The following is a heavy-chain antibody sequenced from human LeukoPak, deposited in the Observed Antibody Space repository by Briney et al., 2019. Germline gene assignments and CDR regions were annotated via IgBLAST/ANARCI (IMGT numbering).Heavy chain of an antibody. D-gene: IGHD4-17*01. J-gene: IGHJ4*02. V-gene: IGHV4-34*01. CDR2: INHSGST. Sequence: SETLSLTCTVSDGSISSYYWSWIRQPPGKGLEWIGEINHSGSTNYNPSLKSRVTISVDTSKNQFSLKLSSVTAADTAVYYCARGHYGDYVPDYWGQGTLVTVSS. CDR3: ARGHYGDYVPDY. CDR1: DGSISSYY.